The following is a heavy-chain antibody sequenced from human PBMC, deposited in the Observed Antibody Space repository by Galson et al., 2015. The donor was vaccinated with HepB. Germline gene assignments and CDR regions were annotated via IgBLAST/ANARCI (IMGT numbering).Heavy chain of an antibody. CDR2: INPNSGGT. Sequence: SVKVSCKASGYTFTGYYVHWVRQAPGQGLEWMGWINPNSGGTNYAQKFQGRVTMTRDTSISTAYMELSRLRSDDTAVYYCARLRGYSYGHYYFDYWGQGTLVTVSS. CDR1: GYTFTGYY. V-gene: IGHV1-2*02. D-gene: IGHD5-18*01. J-gene: IGHJ4*02. CDR3: ARLRGYSYGHYYFDY.